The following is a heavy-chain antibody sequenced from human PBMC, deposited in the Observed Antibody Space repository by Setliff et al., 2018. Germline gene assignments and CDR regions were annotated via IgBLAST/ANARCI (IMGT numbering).Heavy chain of an antibody. J-gene: IGHJ4*02. CDR2: IKQDGSEK. V-gene: IGHV3-7*02. CDR1: GFTFSTYW. D-gene: IGHD1-26*01. CDR3: ETPSGGYYFDY. Sequence: GGSLRLSCAASGFTFSTYWMSWVRQAPGKGLEWVANIKQDGSEKYYADSVKGRFTISRDNAKNSLYLQMNSLRAEDTAVYYCETPSGGYYFDYWGQGTLVTVSS.